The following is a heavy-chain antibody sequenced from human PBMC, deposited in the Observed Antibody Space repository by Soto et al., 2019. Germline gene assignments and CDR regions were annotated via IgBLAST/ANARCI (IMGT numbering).Heavy chain of an antibody. J-gene: IGHJ6*02. D-gene: IGHD6-19*01. V-gene: IGHV4-61*01. CDR1: GGSVSSGSYY. CDR2: IYYSGST. Sequence: SETLSLTCTVSGGSVSSGSYYWSWIRQPPGKGLEWIGYIYYSGSTNYNPSLKSRVTISVDTSKNQFSLKLSSVTAADTAVYYCARAPFGAVAGTLGGSDYYYYYGMDVWGQGTTVTVSS. CDR3: ARAPFGAVAGTLGGSDYYYYYGMDV.